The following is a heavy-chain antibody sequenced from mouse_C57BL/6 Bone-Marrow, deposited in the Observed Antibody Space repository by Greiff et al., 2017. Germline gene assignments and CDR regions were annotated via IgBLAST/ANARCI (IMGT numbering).Heavy chain of an antibody. J-gene: IGHJ2*03. CDR2: INPNYGTT. CDR1: GYSFTDYN. CDR3: ARGGLGPFFDY. Sequence: VQLKESGPELVKPGASVKISCKASGYSFTDYNMNWVKQSNGKSLEWIGVINPNYGTTSYNQKFKGKATLTVDQSSSPAYMQLNSLTSEDSAVYYFARGGLGPFFDYWGQGTSLRVSS. V-gene: IGHV1-39*01. D-gene: IGHD3-3*01.